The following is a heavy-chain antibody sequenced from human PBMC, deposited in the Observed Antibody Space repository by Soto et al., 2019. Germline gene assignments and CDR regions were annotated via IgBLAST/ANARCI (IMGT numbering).Heavy chain of an antibody. D-gene: IGHD1-26*01. CDR1: GFTFSSYS. CDR2: ISSSSTI. J-gene: IGHJ4*02. Sequence: GGSLRLSCAASGFTFSSYSMNWVRQAPGKGLEWVSYISSSSTIYYADSVKGRFTISRDNAKNSLYLQMNSLRDEDTAVYYCARASLRGSYFGGYWGQGTLVTVSS. V-gene: IGHV3-48*02. CDR3: ARASLRGSYFGGY.